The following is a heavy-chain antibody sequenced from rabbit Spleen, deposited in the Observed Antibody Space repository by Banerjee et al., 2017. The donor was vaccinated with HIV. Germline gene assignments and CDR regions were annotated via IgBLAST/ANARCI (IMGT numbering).Heavy chain of an antibody. V-gene: IGHV1S43*01. Sequence: QSLEESGGDLVKPGASLTLTCTASGFSFSSNYWICWVRQAPGKGLELIACIYTTSGSSWYASWVNGRFTISRSTSLSTVDLKMTSLTAADTATYFCARGAYDSTTGYYDGYYFILWGPGTLVTVS. CDR2: IYTTSGSS. D-gene: IGHD1-1*01. CDR1: GFSFSSNYW. J-gene: IGHJ4*01. CDR3: ARGAYDSTTGYYDGYYFIL.